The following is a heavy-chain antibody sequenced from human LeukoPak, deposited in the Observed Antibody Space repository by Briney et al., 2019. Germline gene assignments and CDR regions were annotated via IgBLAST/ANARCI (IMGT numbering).Heavy chain of an antibody. D-gene: IGHD1-14*01. V-gene: IGHV4-34*01. CDR1: SVSLSGYY. CDR2: INDSGST. J-gene: IGHJ4*02. Sequence: PSETLSLTCAVYSVSLSGYYWSWLRQPPGKGLEWIGEINDSGSTNYNPSLKSRVTISVDTSKNQFSLKLSSVTAADTAVYYCARRGPGHRNDYWGQGTLVTVSS. CDR3: ARRGPGHRNDY.